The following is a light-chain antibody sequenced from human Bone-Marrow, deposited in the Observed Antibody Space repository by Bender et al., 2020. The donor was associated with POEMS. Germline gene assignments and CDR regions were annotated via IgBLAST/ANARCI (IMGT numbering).Light chain of an antibody. CDR1: SSNIGTNP. CDR3: AAWEDSLDDWV. J-gene: IGLJ3*02. V-gene: IGLV1-44*01. CDR2: INN. Sequence: QSVLIQPPSASGTPGQRVTISCSGSSSNIGTNPVNWYQQLPGTAPKLLIYINNQRPSGVPDRFSGSKSGTSASLAINSIQSEDEAGNNGAAWEDSLDDWVFGGRTKLTVL.